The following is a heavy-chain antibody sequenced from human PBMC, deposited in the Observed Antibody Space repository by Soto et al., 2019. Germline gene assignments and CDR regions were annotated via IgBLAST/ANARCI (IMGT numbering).Heavy chain of an antibody. Sequence: QVQLVQSGAEVKKPGSSVKVSCKASGGTFSSYTISWVRQAPGPGLEWMGRIIPILGIANYAQKFQGRVTITADKSTSTAYLELSSLRSEDTAVYYCASKPYSSSWFGWFDPWGQGTLVTVSS. J-gene: IGHJ5*02. CDR2: IIPILGIA. V-gene: IGHV1-69*02. CDR1: GGTFSSYT. CDR3: ASKPYSSSWFGWFDP. D-gene: IGHD6-13*01.